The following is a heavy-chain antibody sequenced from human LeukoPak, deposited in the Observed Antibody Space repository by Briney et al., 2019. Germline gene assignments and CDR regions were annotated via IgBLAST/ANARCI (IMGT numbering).Heavy chain of an antibody. Sequence: GGSLRLSCAASGFIFSSYGMHWVRQAPGKGLEWVAVIWYDGSNEYYADSVKGRFTISRDNSKNTLYLQMNSLRAEDTAVYYCASGRRGIIAAGLDYWGQGTLVTVSS. D-gene: IGHD6-13*01. CDR1: GFIFSSYG. CDR2: IWYDGSNE. V-gene: IGHV3-33*01. CDR3: ASGRRGIIAAGLDY. J-gene: IGHJ4*02.